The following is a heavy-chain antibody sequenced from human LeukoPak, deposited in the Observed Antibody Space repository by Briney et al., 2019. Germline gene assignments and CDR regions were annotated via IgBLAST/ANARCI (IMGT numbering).Heavy chain of an antibody. J-gene: IGHJ4*02. CDR3: AKSRERRSVY. V-gene: IGHV3-23*01. CDR2: ISGSGGST. CDR1: GFTFSSYA. D-gene: IGHD1-1*01. Sequence: GGPLRLSCAASGFTFSSYAMSWVRQAPGKGLEWVSAISGSGGSTYYADSVKGRFTISRDNSKNTLYLQMNSLGAEDTAVYYCAKSRERRSVYWGQGTLVTVSS.